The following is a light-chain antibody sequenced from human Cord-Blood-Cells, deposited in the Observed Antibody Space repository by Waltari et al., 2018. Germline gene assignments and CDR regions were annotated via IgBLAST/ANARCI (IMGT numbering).Light chain of an antibody. Sequence: LTQPHSVSESPGKTVTISCTGTSSDVGSYNLVSWYQQHPGKAPKLMIYEGSKRPSGVSKRFSGSKSGNTASLTISGLQAEDEADYYCCSYAGSSTWVFGGGTKLTVL. CDR2: EGS. CDR3: CSYAGSSTWV. J-gene: IGLJ3*02. V-gene: IGLV2-23*01. CDR1: SSDVGSYNL.